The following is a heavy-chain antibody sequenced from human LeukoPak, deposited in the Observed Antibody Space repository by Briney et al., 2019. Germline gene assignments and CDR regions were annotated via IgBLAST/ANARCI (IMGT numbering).Heavy chain of an antibody. V-gene: IGHV3-23*01. J-gene: IGHJ4*01. CDR1: GVSFSWYA. CDR2: VTARGGAT. Sequence: GGSLRLSCVDSGVSFSWYALAWVRQAPGRGLEWVAAVTARGGATHYVDSVKGRFTISRDNSKNTMYLQMNSLRSEDTAICYCASDPDGDYVGALDYWGRGTLVTVSS. CDR3: ASDPDGDYVGALDY. D-gene: IGHD4-17*01.